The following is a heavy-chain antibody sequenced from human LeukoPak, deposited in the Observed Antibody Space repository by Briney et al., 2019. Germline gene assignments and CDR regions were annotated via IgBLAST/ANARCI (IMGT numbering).Heavy chain of an antibody. Sequence: GGSLGLSCTASGFTFRIYAMGWVRQAPGKGLEWVSAITDSGGDTYHADSVKGRLTISRDNSKNTLYLQMDSLRVEDTAVYYCAKGSRSSRPYYFDFWGQGTLVTVSS. D-gene: IGHD6-6*01. V-gene: IGHV3-23*01. J-gene: IGHJ4*02. CDR1: GFTFRIYA. CDR2: ITDSGGDT. CDR3: AKGSRSSRPYYFDF.